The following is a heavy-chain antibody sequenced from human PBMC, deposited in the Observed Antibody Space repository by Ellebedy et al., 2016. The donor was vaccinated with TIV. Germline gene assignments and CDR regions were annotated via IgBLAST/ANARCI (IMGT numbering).Heavy chain of an antibody. J-gene: IGHJ4*02. Sequence: SETLSLXXTVSGGSISSGGYYWSWIRQHPGKGLEWIGYIYYSGSTYYNPSLKSRVTISVDTSKNQFSLKLSSVTAADTAVYYCANLGVTSYTRDYWGQGTLVTVSS. CDR3: ANLGVTSYTRDY. CDR2: IYYSGST. D-gene: IGHD3-9*01. V-gene: IGHV4-31*03. CDR1: GGSISSGGYY.